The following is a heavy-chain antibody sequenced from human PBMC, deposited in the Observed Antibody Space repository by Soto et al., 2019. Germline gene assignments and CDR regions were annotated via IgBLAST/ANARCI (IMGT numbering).Heavy chain of an antibody. Sequence: QVQLVQSGAEVEKPGASVKVSCRASGYTFTDYGISWVRQAPGQGLEWMGWITPYSGATNYAQKIQGRVTMTTDTSTSTAYMELRSLRSDDTGVYYCARGGYSYNPPNYDYWGQGTLVTVSS. CDR3: ARGGYSYNPPNYDY. V-gene: IGHV1-18*01. CDR2: ITPYSGAT. J-gene: IGHJ4*02. D-gene: IGHD3-16*02. CDR1: GYTFTDYG.